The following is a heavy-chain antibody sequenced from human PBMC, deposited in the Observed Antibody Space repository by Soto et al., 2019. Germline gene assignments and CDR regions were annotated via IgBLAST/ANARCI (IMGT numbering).Heavy chain of an antibody. Sequence: EVQLLESGGGLVQPGGSLRLSCAASGFTFSSYAMNWVRQAPGKGLEWVSVISGSGDSTYYADSVKGRFTISRDNSKITLYLQMNSLGAEDTAVYYCAKRAWGTYYFDYWGQGTLVTVSS. V-gene: IGHV3-23*01. CDR2: ISGSGDST. D-gene: IGHD3-16*01. CDR3: AKRAWGTYYFDY. CDR1: GFTFSSYA. J-gene: IGHJ4*02.